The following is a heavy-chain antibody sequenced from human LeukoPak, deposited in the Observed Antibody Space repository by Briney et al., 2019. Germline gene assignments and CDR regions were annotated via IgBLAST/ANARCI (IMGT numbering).Heavy chain of an antibody. CDR1: GFTFSSYG. D-gene: IGHD3-9*01. V-gene: IGHV3-30*18. J-gene: IGHJ6*02. CDR2: ISYDGSNK. CDR3: AKANILTGYYPQYDYYGMDV. Sequence: GGSPRLSCAASGFTFSSYGMHWVRQAPGKGLEWVAVISYDGSNKYYADSVKGRFTISRDNSKNTLYLQMNSLRAEDTAVYYCAKANILTGYYPQYDYYGMDVWGQGTTVTVSS.